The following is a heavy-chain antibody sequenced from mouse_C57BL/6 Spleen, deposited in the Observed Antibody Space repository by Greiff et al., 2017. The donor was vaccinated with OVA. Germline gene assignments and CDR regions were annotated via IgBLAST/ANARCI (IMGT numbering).Heavy chain of an antibody. J-gene: IGHJ4*01. CDR3: ARSWDYAMDY. Sequence: EVQLVESGGGLVKPGGSLKLSCAASGFTFSDYGMHWVRQAPEKGLEWVAYISRGSSTIYYADTVKGRFTISRDNAKNTLFLQMTSLRSEDTAMYYCARSWDYAMDYWGQGTSVTVSS. V-gene: IGHV5-17*01. D-gene: IGHD4-1*01. CDR1: GFTFSDYG. CDR2: ISRGSSTI.